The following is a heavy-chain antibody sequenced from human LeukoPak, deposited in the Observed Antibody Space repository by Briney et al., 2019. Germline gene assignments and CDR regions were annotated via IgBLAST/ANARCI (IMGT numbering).Heavy chain of an antibody. CDR3: ASDGRLGELYAYGMDV. D-gene: IGHD3-16*01. CDR2: ISGSGGST. V-gene: IGHV3-23*01. J-gene: IGHJ6*02. Sequence: GGSLRLSCATSGFTFSSYAMGWVRQAPGKGLEWVSGISGSGGSTNYADSVKGRFTISRDNSKNTLYLQTNSLRAEDTAVYYCASDGRLGELYAYGMDVWGQGTTVTVSS. CDR1: GFTFSSYA.